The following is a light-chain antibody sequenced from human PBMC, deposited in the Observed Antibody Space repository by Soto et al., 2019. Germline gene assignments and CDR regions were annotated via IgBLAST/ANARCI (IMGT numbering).Light chain of an antibody. V-gene: IGKV1-5*01. CDR1: HSISYW. CDR2: DAS. Sequence: DTPMTQSPSTLSASVGDRVTITCRASHSISYWLAWYQQKPGKVPKLLIYDASTLQSGVPSRFSGSGSGTEFTLTISGLQPDDFATYYCHSGTFGQGTKIEMK. CDR3: HSGT. J-gene: IGKJ1*01.